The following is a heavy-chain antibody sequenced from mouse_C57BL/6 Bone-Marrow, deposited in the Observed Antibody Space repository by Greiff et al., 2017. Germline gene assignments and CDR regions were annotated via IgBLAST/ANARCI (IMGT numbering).Heavy chain of an antibody. CDR2: IDPSDSET. J-gene: IGHJ2*01. V-gene: IGHV1-52*01. Sequence: QVQLQQPGAELVRPGSSVKLSCKASGYTFTSYWMHWVKQRPIQGLEWIGNIDPSDSETHSNQKFKDKATLTVDKSSSTAYMQLSSLTSEDSAVYYSAIDRDYYGSSYAFDYWGQGTTLTVSS. CDR3: AIDRDYYGSSYAFDY. D-gene: IGHD1-1*01. CDR1: GYTFTSYW.